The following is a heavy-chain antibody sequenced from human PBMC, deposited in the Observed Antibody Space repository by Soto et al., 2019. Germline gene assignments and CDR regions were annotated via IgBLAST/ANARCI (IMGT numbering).Heavy chain of an antibody. J-gene: IGHJ6*02. CDR1: GGSISSGDYY. CDR3: ARGRHCSGGSCYFSYYYYYGMDV. CDR2: IYYSGST. D-gene: IGHD2-15*01. V-gene: IGHV4-30-4*01. Sequence: SETLSLTCTVSGGSISSGDYYWSWIRQPPGKGLEWIGYIYYSGSTYYKPSLKSRVTISVDTSKNQFSLKLSSVTAADTAVYYCARGRHCSGGSCYFSYYYYYGMDVWGQGTTVTVSS.